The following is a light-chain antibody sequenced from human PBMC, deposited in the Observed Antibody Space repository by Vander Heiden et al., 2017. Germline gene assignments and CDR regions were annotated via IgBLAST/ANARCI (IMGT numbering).Light chain of an antibody. J-gene: IGLJ1*01. Sequence: QSVLNQPPSASGTPGQRVTISCSGSSSNIGSHYFYWYQQLPGTAPKVLLYRYNQRPPGVPDRFSGYKAGTSVPLGISWVRAEDEGDYYCAVWEDSRRGVVFG. CDR2: RYN. V-gene: IGLV1-47*01. CDR1: SSNIGSHY. CDR3: AVWEDSRRGVV.